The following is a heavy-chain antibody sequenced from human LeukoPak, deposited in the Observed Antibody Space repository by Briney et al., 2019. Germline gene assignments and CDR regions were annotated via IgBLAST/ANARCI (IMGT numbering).Heavy chain of an antibody. J-gene: IGHJ3*02. Sequence: GGSLRLSCEASGIAFNSHAMTWVRQAPGKGLEWVSAISGSGGSTYYADSVKGRFTISRDNSKNTLYLQMNSLRAEDTAVYYCAKDVAPDYGGNSGEAFDIWGQGTMVTVSS. CDR3: AKDVAPDYGGNSGEAFDI. D-gene: IGHD4-23*01. CDR2: ISGSGGST. V-gene: IGHV3-23*01. CDR1: GIAFNSHA.